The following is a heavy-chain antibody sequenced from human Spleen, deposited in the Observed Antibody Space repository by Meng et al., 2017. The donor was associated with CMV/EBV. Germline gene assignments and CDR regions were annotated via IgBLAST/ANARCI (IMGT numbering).Heavy chain of an antibody. Sequence: VSCMASGYTVTADYIHWVRQAPGPGLEWVGWINPKSGATNYAQKFRGRVTMTRDTSISTAYMELNRLTSDDTAVYFCTKIRLGWFDPWGQGTLVTVSS. J-gene: IGHJ5*02. CDR2: INPKSGAT. V-gene: IGHV1-2*02. CDR1: GYTVTADY. D-gene: IGHD1-26*01. CDR3: TKIRLGWFDP.